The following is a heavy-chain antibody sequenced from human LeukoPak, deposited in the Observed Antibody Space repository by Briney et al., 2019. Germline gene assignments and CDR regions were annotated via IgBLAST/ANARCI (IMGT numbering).Heavy chain of an antibody. CDR1: GGSISSSSYY. D-gene: IGHD3-16*02. V-gene: IGHV4-39*01. CDR2: IYYSGST. J-gene: IGHJ6*03. CDR3: ARQLGELSLLGFYYHYYYMDV. Sequence: PSETLSLTCTVSGGSISSSSYYWGWIRQPPGKGLEWIGSIYYSGSTYYNPSLKSRVTISVDTSKNQFSLKLSSVTAADTAVYYCARQLGELSLLGFYYHYYYMDVWGKGTTVTISS.